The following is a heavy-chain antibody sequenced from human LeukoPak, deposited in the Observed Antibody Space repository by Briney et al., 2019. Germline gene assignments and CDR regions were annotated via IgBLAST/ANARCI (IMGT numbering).Heavy chain of an antibody. V-gene: IGHV3-53*01. CDR3: ARGGADSIWGYYYYMDV. CDR1: GFTFSSYG. D-gene: IGHD3-22*01. J-gene: IGHJ6*03. CDR2: IYSGGST. Sequence: GGSLRLSCAASGFTFSSYGMHWVRQTPGKGLEWVSVIYSGGSTYYADSVKGRFTISRDNSNNTLYLQMNSLRAEDTAVYYCARGGADSIWGYYYYMDVWGKGTTVTISS.